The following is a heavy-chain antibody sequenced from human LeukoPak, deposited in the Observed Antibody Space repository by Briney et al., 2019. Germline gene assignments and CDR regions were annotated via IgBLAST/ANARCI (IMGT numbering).Heavy chain of an antibody. CDR3: AREPPGYAFDI. Sequence: GASVKVSCKASGYTFTSYYMHWVRQAPGQGLEWMGIINPSGGSTSYAQKFQGRVNMTRDTSTSTVYMELGSLRSEDTAVYYCAREPPGYAFDIWGQGTMVTVSS. D-gene: IGHD3-10*01. CDR1: GYTFTSYY. CDR2: INPSGGST. V-gene: IGHV1-46*03. J-gene: IGHJ3*02.